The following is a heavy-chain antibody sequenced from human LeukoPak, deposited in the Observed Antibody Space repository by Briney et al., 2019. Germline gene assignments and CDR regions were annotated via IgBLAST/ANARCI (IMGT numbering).Heavy chain of an antibody. Sequence: GGSLRLSCAASGFTFSSYSMNWVRQAPGKGLEWVSSISSSSYIYYADSVKGRFTISRDNAKNSLYLQMNSLRAEDTAVYYCARDKHPTTTVVMVNWFDPWGQGTLVTVSS. CDR2: ISSSSYI. D-gene: IGHD4-23*01. V-gene: IGHV3-21*01. J-gene: IGHJ5*02. CDR1: GFTFSSYS. CDR3: ARDKHPTTTVVMVNWFDP.